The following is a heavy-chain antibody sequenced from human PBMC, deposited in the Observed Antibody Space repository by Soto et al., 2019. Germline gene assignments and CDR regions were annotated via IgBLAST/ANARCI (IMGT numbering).Heavy chain of an antibody. D-gene: IGHD5-12*01. V-gene: IGHV1-18*01. CDR3: VRDSPIGSTYSGYDGIDY. CDR2: ISAYNGNT. CDR1: GYTFTSNG. J-gene: IGHJ4*02. Sequence: GASVKVSCKASGYTFTSNGISWVRQAPGQGLEWMGWISAYNGNTNYAQKLQGRVTMTTDTSTSTAYMELRSLRSEDTAVYYCVRDSPIGSTYSGYDGIDYWGQGTLVTVSS.